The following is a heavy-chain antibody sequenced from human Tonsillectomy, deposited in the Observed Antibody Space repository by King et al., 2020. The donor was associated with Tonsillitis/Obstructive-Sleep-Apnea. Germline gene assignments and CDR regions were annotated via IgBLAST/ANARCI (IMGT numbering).Heavy chain of an antibody. J-gene: IGHJ4*02. Sequence: QLQESGPGLVKPSETLSLTCTVSGGSISSSSYYWGCIRQPPGKGLEWIGSIYYSGSTYYNPSLKSRVTISVDTAKNQFSRKLSSLTAADTAVYYCASHTNFWSGYYRRYFAYWGQGTLVTVSS. V-gene: IGHV4-39*01. CDR1: GGSISSSSYY. CDR2: IYYSGST. CDR3: ASHTNFWSGYYRRYFAY. D-gene: IGHD3-3*01.